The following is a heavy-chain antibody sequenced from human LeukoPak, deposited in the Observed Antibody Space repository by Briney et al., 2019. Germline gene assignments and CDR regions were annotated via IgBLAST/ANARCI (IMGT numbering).Heavy chain of an antibody. V-gene: IGHV3-7*01. Sequence: GGSLRLSCAASGFTFSSYWMTWVRQAPGKGLEWVANIKQDGSEKYYVDSVKGRFTVSRDNAKNSLYLQMNSLRAEDTAVYYCARAHKKSVTMIVRNKRPFDYWGQGTLVTVSS. CDR3: ARAHKKSVTMIVRNKRPFDY. CDR1: GFTFSSYW. J-gene: IGHJ4*02. D-gene: IGHD3-22*01. CDR2: IKQDGSEK.